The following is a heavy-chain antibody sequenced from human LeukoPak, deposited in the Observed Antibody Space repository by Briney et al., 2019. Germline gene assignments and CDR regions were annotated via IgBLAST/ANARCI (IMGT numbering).Heavy chain of an antibody. CDR2: ISAYNGNT. J-gene: IGHJ4*02. CDR1: GYTFTSYG. V-gene: IGHV1-18*01. CDR3: ARALDYYDSSGYYSEDYFDY. Sequence: ASVKVSCKASGYTFTSYGISWVRQAPGQGLEWMGWISAYNGNTNYAQKLQGRVTMTTDTSTSTAYMELRSLRSDDTAVYYCARALDYYDSSGYYSEDYFDYWGQGTLVTV. D-gene: IGHD3-22*01.